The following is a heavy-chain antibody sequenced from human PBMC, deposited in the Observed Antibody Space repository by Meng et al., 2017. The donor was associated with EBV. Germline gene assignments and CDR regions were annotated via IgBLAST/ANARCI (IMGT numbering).Heavy chain of an antibody. CDR3: AMLLYYFDY. CDR1: GYPFTIFG. D-gene: IGHD2-21*01. V-gene: IGHV1-18*01. Sequence: HAHLVTSGCRVTKPGRLLRGPRNESGYPFTIFGFSWLRQAPVQGLERMGWISAYKDNSNYAQQLQGRVTMTTDTSTSTAYMELRSLRSGYTAGYFCAMLLYYFDYWGQGTLVTVSS. J-gene: IGHJ4*02. CDR2: ISAYKDNS.